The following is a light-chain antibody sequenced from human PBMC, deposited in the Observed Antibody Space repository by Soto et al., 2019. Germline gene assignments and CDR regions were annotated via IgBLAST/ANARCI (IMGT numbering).Light chain of an antibody. CDR3: QTYHRLWT. CDR1: QSISSW. CDR2: KAS. V-gene: IGKV1-5*03. Sequence: DIQMTQSPSTLSASVGDRVTLTCRASQSISSWLAWYQQKPGKAPKLLIYKASSLESGVPSRFSGSGSGTEFTLTLRRLPPEDFATYYFQTYHRLWTFGQGTKGEIK. J-gene: IGKJ1*01.